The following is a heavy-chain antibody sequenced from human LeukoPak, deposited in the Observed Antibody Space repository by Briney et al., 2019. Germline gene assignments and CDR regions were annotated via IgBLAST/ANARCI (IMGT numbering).Heavy chain of an antibody. CDR3: ARGYSSGWYWVTFDY. CDR2: IIPIFGTA. J-gene: IGHJ4*02. Sequence: SVKVSCKASGGTFSSYAISWVRQAPGQGLEWMGGIIPIFGTANYAQKFQGRVTITADESTSTAYMELSSLRSEDTAVYYCARGYSSGWYWVTFDYWGQGTLVTASS. D-gene: IGHD6-19*01. CDR1: GGTFSSYA. V-gene: IGHV1-69*13.